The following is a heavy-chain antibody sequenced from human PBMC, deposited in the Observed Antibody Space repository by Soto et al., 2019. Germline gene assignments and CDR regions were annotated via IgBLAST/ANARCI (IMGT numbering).Heavy chain of an antibody. CDR3: ASGIAVADLYYYGMDV. J-gene: IGHJ6*02. Sequence: SETLSLTCTVSGGSISSYYWSWIRQPPGKGLVWIWYIYYSGSTNYNLSLKSRVTISVDTSKNQFSLKLSSVTAADTAVYYCASGIAVADLYYYGMDVWGQGTTVTVSS. V-gene: IGHV4-59*01. D-gene: IGHD6-19*01. CDR1: GGSISSYY. CDR2: IYYSGST.